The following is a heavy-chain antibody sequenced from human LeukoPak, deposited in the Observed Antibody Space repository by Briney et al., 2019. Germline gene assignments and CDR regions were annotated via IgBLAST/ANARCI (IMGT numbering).Heavy chain of an antibody. D-gene: IGHD6-13*01. J-gene: IGHJ6*02. CDR2: INPHIGDT. Sequence: ASVPVSCKSSGYSFTAYYKHRMRLAPGQGLEWMGWINPHIGDTKSAQQFQGRVTMTRDTSISTAYLQLSRLRSDDTAVYYCSRDPIVAAGYYYGMDVWGQGTTVTVSS. CDR3: SRDPIVAAGYYYGMDV. CDR1: GYSFTAYY. V-gene: IGHV1-2*02.